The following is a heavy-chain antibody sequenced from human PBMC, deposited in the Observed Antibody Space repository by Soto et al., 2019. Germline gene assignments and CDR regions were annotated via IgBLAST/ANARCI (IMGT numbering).Heavy chain of an antibody. D-gene: IGHD5-12*01. CDR3: ARKDSGYADYMDV. J-gene: IGHJ6*03. CDR1: GGSISSGGYY. CDR2: IYYSGST. V-gene: IGHV4-31*03. Sequence: QVQLQESGAGLVKPSQTLSLTCTVSGGSISSGGYYWSWIRQHPGKGLEWIGYIYYSGSTYFNPSLNSRVTMPVDTSENQFSLRLSSVTAADTAVYYCARKDSGYADYMDVWGKGTTVTVSS.